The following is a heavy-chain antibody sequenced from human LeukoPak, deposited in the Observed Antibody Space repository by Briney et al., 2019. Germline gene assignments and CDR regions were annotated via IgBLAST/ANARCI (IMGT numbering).Heavy chain of an antibody. CDR2: IYHSGST. J-gene: IGHJ4*02. CDR1: GDSISSYY. Sequence: PSETLSLTCTVSGDSISSYYWSWIRQPPGKGLEWIGYIYHSGSTNYNPSLKSRVTISADTSKDQFSRKLASVADADTAVYYCATGYSSTWYYFDYWGQGTLVTVSS. CDR3: ATGYSSTWYYFDY. V-gene: IGHV4-59*01. D-gene: IGHD6-13*01.